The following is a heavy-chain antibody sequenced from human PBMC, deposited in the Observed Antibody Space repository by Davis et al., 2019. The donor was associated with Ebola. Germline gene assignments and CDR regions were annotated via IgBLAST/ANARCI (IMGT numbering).Heavy chain of an antibody. D-gene: IGHD3-10*01. J-gene: IGHJ5*02. CDR3: ARAVAMVLPYNWFDP. CDR1: GFTFSSYW. V-gene: IGHV3-7*01. Sequence: GESLKISCAASGFTFSSYWMSWVRQAPGKGLEWVANIKQDGSEKYYVDSVKGRFTISRDNAKNSLYLQMNSLRAEDTAVYYCARAVAMVLPYNWFDPWGQGTLVTVSS. CDR2: IKQDGSEK.